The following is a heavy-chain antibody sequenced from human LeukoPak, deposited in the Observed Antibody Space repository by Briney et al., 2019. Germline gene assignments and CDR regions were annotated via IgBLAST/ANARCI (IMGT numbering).Heavy chain of an antibody. D-gene: IGHD3-22*01. CDR3: ARRAYYDTSRYYPTSGYFDL. CDR1: GCSIFSYY. V-gene: IGHV4-4*08. Sequence: PSETLSLTCTVSGCSIFSYYWNWIRQAPGKGLEWIGYIYPNGITSYNPSPRSRGTISIATSKNPFSLRLMSVTAADTAIYYCARRAYYDTSRYYPTSGYFDLWGRGTLVTVSS. J-gene: IGHJ2*01. CDR2: IYPNGIT.